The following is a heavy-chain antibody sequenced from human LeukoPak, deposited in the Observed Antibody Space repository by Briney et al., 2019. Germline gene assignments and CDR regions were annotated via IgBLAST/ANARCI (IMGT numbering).Heavy chain of an antibody. J-gene: IGHJ4*02. Sequence: GGSLRLSCAASGFTFSSYSMNWVRQAPGKGLGWVSYISSSSSTIYYADSVKGRFTISRDNAKNSLYLQMNSLRAEDTAVYYCARERGSIVATTKPIDYWGQGTLVTVSS. CDR1: GFTFSSYS. V-gene: IGHV3-48*04. CDR2: ISSSSSTI. D-gene: IGHD5-12*01. CDR3: ARERGSIVATTKPIDY.